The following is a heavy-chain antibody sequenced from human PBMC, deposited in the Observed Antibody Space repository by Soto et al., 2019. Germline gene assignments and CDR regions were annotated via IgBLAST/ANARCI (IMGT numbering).Heavy chain of an antibody. J-gene: IGHJ2*01. Sequence: QVQLVQSGAEVKTPGSSVKVSCKASGGTFSSYAISWERQAPGQGLEWMGGFIPIFGTANYEQKFQGSVTITSDDSTSTAYIELSSLRSEDTAVDYCARSIAVVVAATHNWYFDLWGRGTLVTFAS. D-gene: IGHD2-15*01. CDR3: ARSIAVVVAATHNWYFDL. V-gene: IGHV1-69*01. CDR1: GGTFSSYA. CDR2: FIPIFGTA.